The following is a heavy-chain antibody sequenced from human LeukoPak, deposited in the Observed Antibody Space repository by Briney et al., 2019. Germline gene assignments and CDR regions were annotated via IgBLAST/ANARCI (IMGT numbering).Heavy chain of an antibody. Sequence: GESLRLSCAASGFTFSSYAMSWVRQGPGKGLEWVSAISGSGGSTYYADSVKGRFTISRDNSKNTLYLQMNSLRAEDTAVYYCAKDALDCSSTSCYAPMDYWGQGTPVTVSS. CDR3: AKDALDCSSTSCYAPMDY. CDR2: ISGSGGST. J-gene: IGHJ4*02. D-gene: IGHD2-2*01. CDR1: GFTFSSYA. V-gene: IGHV3-23*01.